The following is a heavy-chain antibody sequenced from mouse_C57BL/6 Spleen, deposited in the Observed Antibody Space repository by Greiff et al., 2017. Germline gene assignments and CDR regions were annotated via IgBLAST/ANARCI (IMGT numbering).Heavy chain of an antibody. J-gene: IGHJ2*01. CDR3: AGGNYKGDFDD. D-gene: IGHD2-1*01. CDR1: GYTFTNYY. CDR2: INPNNGGT. V-gene: IGHV1-26*01. Sequence: VQLQQSGPELVKPGASVKISCKASGYTFTNYYMNWVKQSHGTSLEWIGDINPNNGGTSYNQKFKGKATLTVDKSSSTAYMEIRSLTLEDSAVYYCAGGNYKGDFDDWGQGTTLTVSS.